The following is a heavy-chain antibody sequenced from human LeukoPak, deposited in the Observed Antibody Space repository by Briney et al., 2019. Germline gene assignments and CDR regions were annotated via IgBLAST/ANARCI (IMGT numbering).Heavy chain of an antibody. V-gene: IGHV1-18*01. CDR2: ISAYNGNT. CDR3: ARPITFVGAPDAFDI. D-gene: IGHD3-16*01. Sequence: GASVKVSCKASGYTFTSYGISWVRQAPGQGLEWMGWISAYNGNTNYAQKLQGRVTMTTDTSTSTAYMELRSLRSDDTAVYYCARPITFVGAPDAFDICGQGTMVTVSS. J-gene: IGHJ3*02. CDR1: GYTFTSYG.